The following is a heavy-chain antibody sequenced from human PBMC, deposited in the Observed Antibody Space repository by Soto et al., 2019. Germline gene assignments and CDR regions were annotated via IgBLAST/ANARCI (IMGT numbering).Heavy chain of an antibody. D-gene: IGHD3-9*01. J-gene: IGHJ4*02. Sequence: PSETLSLTCAVYGGSFSGYYWSWIRQPPGKGLEWIGEINHSGSTNYNPSLKSRVTISVDTSKNQFSLKLSSVTAADTAVYYCARATRDILTGYYNQNDYWGQGTLVTVSS. CDR3: ARATRDILTGYYNQNDY. CDR1: GGSFSGYY. V-gene: IGHV4-34*01. CDR2: INHSGST.